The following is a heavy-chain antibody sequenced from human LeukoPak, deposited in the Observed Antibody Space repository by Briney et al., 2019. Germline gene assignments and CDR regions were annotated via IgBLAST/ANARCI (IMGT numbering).Heavy chain of an antibody. CDR1: GYTFTGYY. V-gene: IGHV1-2*02. D-gene: IGHD2-2*01. Sequence: GASVKVSCKGSGYTFTGYYMHWVRQAPGQGLEWMALINPNGSATNYAQKFQGRVTVTRDTSISTAYMELSSLESDDTAVYYCARDLMPTQTWDFDYWGQGPLVSVSS. J-gene: IGHJ4*02. CDR3: ARDLMPTQTWDFDY. CDR2: INPNGSAT.